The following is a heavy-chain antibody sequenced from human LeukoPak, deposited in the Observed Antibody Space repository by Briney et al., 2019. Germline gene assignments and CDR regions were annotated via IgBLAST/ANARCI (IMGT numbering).Heavy chain of an antibody. CDR3: AKVSNVYDSSGYNDY. CDR2: IRYDGSNK. V-gene: IGHV3-30*02. CDR1: GFTFSSYG. D-gene: IGHD3-22*01. Sequence: PGGSLRLSCAASGFTFSSYGMHWVRQAPGKGLEWVAFIRYDGSNKYYANSVKGRFTISRDNSKNTVYLQMNSLRAEDTAVYYCAKVSNVYDSSGYNDYWGQGTLVTVSS. J-gene: IGHJ4*02.